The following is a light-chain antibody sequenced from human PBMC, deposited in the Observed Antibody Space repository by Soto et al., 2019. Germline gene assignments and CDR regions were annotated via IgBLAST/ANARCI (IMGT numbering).Light chain of an antibody. CDR2: VAS. CDR1: QGVSIY. CDR3: QQYITSPRDT. V-gene: IGKV3-20*01. J-gene: IGKJ2*01. Sequence: EIVLTQSPGTLSLSPGERATLSCRASQGVSIYLAWYQQKPGQAPRLLIYVASNRATGIPDRFSGGGSGTGFTLTISRLEPEDFAVYYCQQYITSPRDTFGQATKLEIK.